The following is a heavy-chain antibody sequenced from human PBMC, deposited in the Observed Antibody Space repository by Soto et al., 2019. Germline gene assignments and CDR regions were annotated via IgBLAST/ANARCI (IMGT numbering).Heavy chain of an antibody. CDR3: VVRVGSYGIDV. Sequence: GESLKISCKGSGYSFTTYWISWVRQMPGKGLEWMGKIDPSDSYTNYSPSLQGNVNISADKSIRTAYLKWSSLKASDTAMYYCVVRVGSYGIDVWGQGTTVTVSS. J-gene: IGHJ6*02. CDR1: GYSFTTYW. CDR2: IDPSDSYT. V-gene: IGHV5-10-1*01. D-gene: IGHD5-12*01.